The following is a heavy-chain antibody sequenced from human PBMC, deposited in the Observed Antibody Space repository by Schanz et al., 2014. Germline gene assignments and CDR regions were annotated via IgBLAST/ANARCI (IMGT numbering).Heavy chain of an antibody. CDR3: ARGGSVATIAPYTWFDP. D-gene: IGHD5-12*01. CDR1: GGSISSATYY. V-gene: IGHV4-61*02. CDR2: IYSRGSS. Sequence: QVQLQESGPGLVKPSQTLSLTCTVSGGSISSATYYWSWVRQPAGKGLEWIGRIYSRGSSTYNPSRRGRVTISIPPSNNQSSLKRNSATAADTAVYYCARGGSVATIAPYTWFDPWGQGTLVTVSS. J-gene: IGHJ5*02.